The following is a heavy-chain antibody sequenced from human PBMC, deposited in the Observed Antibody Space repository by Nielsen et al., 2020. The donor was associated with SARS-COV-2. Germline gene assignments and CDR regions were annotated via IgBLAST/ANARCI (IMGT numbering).Heavy chain of an antibody. CDR2: ISYDTNNK. CDR1: AFTFSSYG. Sequence: GESLKISCAASAFTFSSYGMQWVRQAPGKGLEWVAFISYDTNNKYYADSVKGRFTISRDNSKNTLYLQMNSLTLEDTALYWCARDKLATSGNNWFDPWGQGTLVTVSS. CDR3: ARDKLATSGNNWFDP. V-gene: IGHV3-30-3*01. D-gene: IGHD1-1*01. J-gene: IGHJ5*02.